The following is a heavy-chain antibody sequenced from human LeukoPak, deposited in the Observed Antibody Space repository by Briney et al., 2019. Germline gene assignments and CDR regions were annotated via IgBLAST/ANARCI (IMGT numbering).Heavy chain of an antibody. J-gene: IGHJ4*02. Sequence: SETLSLTCTVSGYSISSGYYWGWIRQPPGKGLEWIGSIYHSGSTYYNPSLKSRVTISVDTSKNQFSLKLSSVTAADTAVYYCAREGSRTDWGQGTLVTVSS. CDR3: AREGSRTD. D-gene: IGHD6-13*01. CDR1: GYSISSGYY. CDR2: IYHSGST. V-gene: IGHV4-38-2*02.